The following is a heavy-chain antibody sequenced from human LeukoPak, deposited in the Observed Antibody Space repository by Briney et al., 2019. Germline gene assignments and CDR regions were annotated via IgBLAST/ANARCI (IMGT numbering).Heavy chain of an antibody. CDR1: GYTFTSYD. CDR3: ARGWSYYYMDV. J-gene: IGHJ6*03. D-gene: IGHD2-15*01. Sequence: ASVKVSCKASGYTFTSYDINWVRQAPGQGLEWMGRINPNSGGTNYAQKFQGRVTMTRDTSISTAYMELSRLRSDDTAVYYCARGWSYYYMDVWGKGTTVTVSS. V-gene: IGHV1-2*06. CDR2: INPNSGGT.